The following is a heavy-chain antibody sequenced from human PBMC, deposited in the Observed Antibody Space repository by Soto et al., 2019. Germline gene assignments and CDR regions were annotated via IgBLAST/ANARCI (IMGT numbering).Heavy chain of an antibody. CDR3: TTDSTQTFCDGGPCYSLQTKIHDS. CDR2: IKSRTAGGTA. Sequence: EVQLVESGGGLVKPGGSLRLSCAASGFTFSNGWMSWVRQAPGKGLEWVGRIKSRTAGGTADYSAPVKGRFTISRDDSKDTLYLQMNSLQTEDTAVYYCTTDSTQTFCDGGPCYSLQTKIHDSWGQGTPVTVSS. D-gene: IGHD2-21*01. CDR1: GFTFSNGW. J-gene: IGHJ4*02. V-gene: IGHV3-15*01.